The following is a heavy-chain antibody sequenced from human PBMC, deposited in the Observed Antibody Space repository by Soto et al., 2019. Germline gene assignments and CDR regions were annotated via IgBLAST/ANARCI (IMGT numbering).Heavy chain of an antibody. J-gene: IGHJ3*02. V-gene: IGHV1-69*13. CDR2: IIPIFGTA. Sequence: SVKVSCKASGGTFSSYAISWVRQAPGQGLEWMGGIIPIFGTANYAQKFQGRVTITADESTSTAYMELSSLRSEDTAVYYCASHANSDGYNLPAAFDIWGQGTMVTVSS. CDR3: ASHANSDGYNLPAAFDI. CDR1: GGTFSSYA. D-gene: IGHD5-12*01.